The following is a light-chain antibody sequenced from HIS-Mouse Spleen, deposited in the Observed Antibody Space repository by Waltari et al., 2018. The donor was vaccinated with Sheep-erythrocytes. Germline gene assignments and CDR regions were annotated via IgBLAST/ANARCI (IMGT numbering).Light chain of an antibody. Sequence: DIVMTQSSDSLAVSLGERAPINCKSSQSVLYSSKNKNYLAWYQQKPGQPLKLFIYLATTRESGVPDRLSCSGSGTDFTLTISSLQAEDVAVYYCQQYYSTLLTFGGGTKVEIK. CDR2: LAT. CDR3: QQYYSTLLT. V-gene: IGKV4-1*01. J-gene: IGKJ4*01. CDR1: QSVLYSSKNKNY.